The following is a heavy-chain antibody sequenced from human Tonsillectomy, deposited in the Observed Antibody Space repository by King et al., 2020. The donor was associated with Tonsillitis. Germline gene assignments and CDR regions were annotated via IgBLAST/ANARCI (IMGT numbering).Heavy chain of an antibody. CDR3: ARGYSFSLFGVLTPWYFDL. D-gene: IGHD3-3*01. CDR2: IYYSGST. J-gene: IGHJ2*01. CDR1: GGSISSAYYY. Sequence: QLQESGPGLVKPSQTLSLTCTVSGGSISSAYYYWSWIRQHPGKGLEWIGYIYYSGSTYYNPSLKSRVTISVDTSKNQFSLKLGSVTAADTAVYYCARGYSFSLFGVLTPWYFDLWGRGTLVTVSS. V-gene: IGHV4-31*03.